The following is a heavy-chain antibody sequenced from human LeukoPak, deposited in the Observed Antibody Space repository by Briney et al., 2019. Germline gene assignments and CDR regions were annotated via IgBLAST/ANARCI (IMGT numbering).Heavy chain of an antibody. D-gene: IGHD3-22*01. CDR2: IYHSGST. V-gene: IGHV4-30-4*01. CDR1: GVSISSGDYY. Sequence: SQTLSLTCTVSGVSISSGDYYWSWIRQPPGKGLEWIGYIYHSGSTHFNPSLKSRVTISVDTSKNQFSLKLSSVTAADTAVYFCARGPDSSGYYYFDYWGQGTLVTVSS. CDR3: ARGPDSSGYYYFDY. J-gene: IGHJ4*02.